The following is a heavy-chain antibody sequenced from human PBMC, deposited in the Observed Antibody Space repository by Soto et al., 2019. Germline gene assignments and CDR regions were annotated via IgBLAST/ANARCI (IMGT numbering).Heavy chain of an antibody. Sequence: SETLSLTCTVSGGSISSYYWSWIRQPPGKGLEWIGYIYYSGSTDYNPSLKSRVTISVDTSKNQFSLKLSSVTAADTAVYYCARRYNSRYCSGGSCHSGLDYWGQGTLVTVS. V-gene: IGHV4-59*01. CDR1: GGSISSYY. D-gene: IGHD2-15*01. CDR2: IYYSGST. J-gene: IGHJ4*02. CDR3: ARRYNSRYCSGGSCHSGLDY.